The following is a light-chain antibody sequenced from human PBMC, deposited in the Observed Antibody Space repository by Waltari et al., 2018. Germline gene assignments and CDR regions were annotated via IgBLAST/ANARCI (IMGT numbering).Light chain of an antibody. Sequence: HSALTQPASVSGSPGQSISISCTGRSDDIRAYNLVSWYQKCPGKAPKRVIFGVNKRPSGVSPRFAAARSGVTASLTISGRQAEDEGEYYCASYAKTFVLLFGGGTKVSVL. CDR2: GVN. CDR3: ASYAKTFVLL. J-gene: IGLJ2*01. CDR1: SDDIRAYNL. V-gene: IGLV2-14*01.